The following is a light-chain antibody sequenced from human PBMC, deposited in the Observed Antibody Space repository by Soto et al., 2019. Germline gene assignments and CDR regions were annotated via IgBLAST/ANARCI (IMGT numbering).Light chain of an antibody. Sequence: DIAPTPSRISQHVTPGESAYISCRARRSLLHINGYNYLAWYMQPPGQSPHLMMYLASNRASGVPDRLSGSGSGNDFTLDISIVEAEEGGVDYGIQTLQTPLAVGEGTKVDIK. J-gene: IGKJ4*01. CDR1: RSLLHINGYNY. CDR2: LAS. CDR3: IQTLQTPLA. V-gene: IGKV2-28*01.